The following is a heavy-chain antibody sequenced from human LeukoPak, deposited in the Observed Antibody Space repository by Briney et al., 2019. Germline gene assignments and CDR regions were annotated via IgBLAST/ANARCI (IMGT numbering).Heavy chain of an antibody. V-gene: IGHV3-21*01. Sequence: GGSLRLSCAASGFTFSTCSMKWVRQAPGKALEWVSSISGSSYHIYYADSVKGRFTISRDNANNLLYLQMNSLGAEDTAVYYCASGTIVGARGADNWGQGTLVTVSS. D-gene: IGHD1-26*01. CDR3: ASGTIVGARGADN. CDR2: ISGSSYHI. J-gene: IGHJ4*02. CDR1: GFTFSTCS.